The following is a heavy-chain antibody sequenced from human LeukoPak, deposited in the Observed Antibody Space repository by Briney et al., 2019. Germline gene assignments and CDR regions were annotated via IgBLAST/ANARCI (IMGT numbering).Heavy chain of an antibody. CDR1: GYRFSSYW. J-gene: IGHJ3*02. CDR3: ASGRLRRTRDAFDI. Sequence: GESLKISCQGSGYRFSSYWIAWVRQMPAKGLEWMGIIYPGDSDTRYSPSFKGQVTISVDKSISTAYLQWSSLKASDTAMYYCASGRLRRTRDAFDIWGQGTMVTVSS. CDR2: IYPGDSDT. V-gene: IGHV5-51*01. D-gene: IGHD4-17*01.